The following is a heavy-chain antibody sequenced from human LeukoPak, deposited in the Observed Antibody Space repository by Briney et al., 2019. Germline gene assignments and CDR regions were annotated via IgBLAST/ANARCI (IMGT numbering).Heavy chain of an antibody. CDR3: ATHDVLTGYPYFDY. V-gene: IGHV3-74*01. CDR2: INSDGSST. J-gene: IGHJ4*02. Sequence: GRSLRLSCAASGFTFSSYWMHWVRQAPGKGLVWVSRINSDGSSTSYADSVKGRFTVSRDNAQNTLFLQMDSLRAEDTAVYYCATHDVLTGYPYFDYWGQGTLVTVSS. D-gene: IGHD3-9*01. CDR1: GFTFSSYW.